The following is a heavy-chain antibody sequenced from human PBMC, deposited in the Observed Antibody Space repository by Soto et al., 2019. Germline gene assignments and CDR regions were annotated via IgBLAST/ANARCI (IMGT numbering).Heavy chain of an antibody. CDR3: ARGPFWDIVVVPAAPAGAFDI. J-gene: IGHJ3*02. Sequence: PGGSLRLSCAASGFTFSSYLMSWVRQAPGKGLEWVANIKQDGSEKYYVDSVKGRFTISRDNAKNSLYLQMNSLRAEDTAVYYCARGPFWDIVVVPAAPAGAFDIWGQGTMVTVSS. D-gene: IGHD2-2*01. CDR1: GFTFSSYL. V-gene: IGHV3-7*01. CDR2: IKQDGSEK.